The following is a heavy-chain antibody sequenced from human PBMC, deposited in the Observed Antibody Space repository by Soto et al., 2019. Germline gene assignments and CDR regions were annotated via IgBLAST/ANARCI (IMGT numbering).Heavy chain of an antibody. V-gene: IGHV3-21*01. CDR3: ARDLGEQQQDTYGMDV. CDR1: GFTFSTYS. CDR2: ISSSSSYI. D-gene: IGHD3-16*01. J-gene: IGHJ6*02. Sequence: PGGSLRLSCAASGFTFSTYSMNWVRQAPGKGLEWVSSISSSSSYIYYADSVKGRFTISRDNAKNSLYLQMNSLRAEDTAVYYYARDLGEQQQDTYGMDVWGQGTTVTVSS.